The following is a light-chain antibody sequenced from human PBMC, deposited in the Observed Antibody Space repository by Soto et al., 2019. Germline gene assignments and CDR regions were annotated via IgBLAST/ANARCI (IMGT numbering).Light chain of an antibody. CDR1: QGISNY. CDR2: AAS. V-gene: IGKV1-27*01. CDR3: QKYSSAPPYSP. Sequence: DNQMTQSPSSLSASVGDRDTITCRASQGISNYLAWYQQKPGKVPKLLIYAASTLQSGVPSRFSGSGSGTDFTLAIRRPQPEDVATSYWQKYSSAPPYSPVGPGTKVDIK. J-gene: IGKJ3*01.